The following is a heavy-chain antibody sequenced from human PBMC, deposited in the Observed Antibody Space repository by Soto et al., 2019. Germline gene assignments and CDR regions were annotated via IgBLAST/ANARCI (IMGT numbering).Heavy chain of an antibody. CDR3: ARGRHILTGYYRDLNYGMDV. CDR2: IKQSGST. V-gene: IGHV4-34*01. D-gene: IGHD3-9*01. J-gene: IGHJ6*02. Sequence: PSETLSSNSHYYGSPFMACSWSVIRQPPGWGLKWNGEIKQSGSTNYNPSLKSRVTISVDTSKIQFSLKLSSVTAADTAVYYCARGRHILTGYYRDLNYGMDVWGQGTTVS. CDR1: GSPFMACS.